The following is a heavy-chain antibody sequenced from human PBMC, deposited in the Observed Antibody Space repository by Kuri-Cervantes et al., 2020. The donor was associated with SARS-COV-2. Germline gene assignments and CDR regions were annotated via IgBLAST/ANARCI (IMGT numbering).Heavy chain of an antibody. CDR1: GFTFSSYW. Sequence: GESLKISCVASGFTFSSYWMHWVRQAPGKGLVWVSRLTNDGSDAIFADSVKGRFTISRDNAKNMLHLYMNSLRADDTAVYYCARDSMTTSDFDYWGQGTLVTVSS. CDR3: ARDSMTTSDFDY. J-gene: IGHJ4*02. V-gene: IGHV3-74*01. D-gene: IGHD4-11*01. CDR2: LTNDGSDA.